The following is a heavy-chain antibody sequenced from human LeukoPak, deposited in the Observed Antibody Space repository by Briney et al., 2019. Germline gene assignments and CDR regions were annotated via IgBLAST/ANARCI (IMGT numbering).Heavy chain of an antibody. D-gene: IGHD3-22*01. CDR2: IYHSGST. Sequence: SGTLSLTCVVSGGSISSSNWWSWVRQPPGKGLEWIGEIYHSGSTNYNPSLKSRVTISVDKSKNQFSLKLSSVTAADTAVYYCARARYYYDSSGQYNWFDPWGQGTLVTVSS. CDR3: ARARYYYDSSGQYNWFDP. V-gene: IGHV4-4*02. CDR1: GGSISSSNW. J-gene: IGHJ5*02.